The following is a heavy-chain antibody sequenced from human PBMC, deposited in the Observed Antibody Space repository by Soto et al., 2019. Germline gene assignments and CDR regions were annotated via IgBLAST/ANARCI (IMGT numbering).Heavy chain of an antibody. Sequence: EVQLLESGGGLVQPGGSLRLSCAASGVTFSSYAMSWVRQAPGKGLEWVSAISGSGGSTYYADSVKGRFTISRDNSKNTLYLQRNSLRAEDTAVYYCASSPQPLLYYFDYWGQGTLVTVSS. CDR3: ASSPQPLLYYFDY. CDR2: ISGSGGST. J-gene: IGHJ4*02. CDR1: GVTFSSYA. V-gene: IGHV3-23*01. D-gene: IGHD3-10*01.